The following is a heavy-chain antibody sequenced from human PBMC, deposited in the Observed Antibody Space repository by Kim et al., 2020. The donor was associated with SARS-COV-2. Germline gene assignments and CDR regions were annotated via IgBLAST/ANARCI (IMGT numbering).Heavy chain of an antibody. CDR3: EKTPRDGPNIHSHF. V-gene: IGHV3-23*01. J-gene: IGHJ6*01. CDR2: ISSTGTGA. Sequence: GGSLRLSCIASGFTFGNNAMSWVRQAPGKGLEWVSIISSTGTGASFADAATVRFSFSISNADTTRFPQMKILRAETTAVSFYEKTPRDGPNIHSHFWGQ. CDR1: GFTFGNNA.